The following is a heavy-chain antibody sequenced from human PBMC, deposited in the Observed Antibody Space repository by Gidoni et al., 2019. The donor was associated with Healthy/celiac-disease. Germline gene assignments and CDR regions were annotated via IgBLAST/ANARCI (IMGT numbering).Heavy chain of an antibody. CDR1: GGSISSYY. CDR3: ARNPGPQNYYFDY. J-gene: IGHJ4*02. CDR2: IYYSGST. V-gene: IGHV4-59*01. Sequence: QVQLQESGPGLVKPSETLSLTCTVSGGSISSYYWSWIRQPPGKGLEWIGYIYYSGSTNYNPSLKSRVTISVDTSKNHFSLKLSSVTAADTAVYYCARNPGPQNYYFDYWGQGTLVTVSS.